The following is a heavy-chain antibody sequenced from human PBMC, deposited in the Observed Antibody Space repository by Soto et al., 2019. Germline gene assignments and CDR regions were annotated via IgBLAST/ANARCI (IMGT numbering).Heavy chain of an antibody. CDR3: ARDGWFGATSWYYGMDV. J-gene: IGHJ6*02. CDR1: GFTFSSYG. V-gene: IGHV3-33*01. Sequence: QVQLVESGGGVVQPGRSLRLSCAASGFTFSSYGMHWVRQAPGKGLEWVAVIWYDGSNKYYADSVKGRFTISRDNSKNXRYLQMNSLRAEDTAVYYCARDGWFGATSWYYGMDVWGQGTTVTVSS. CDR2: IWYDGSNK. D-gene: IGHD3-10*01.